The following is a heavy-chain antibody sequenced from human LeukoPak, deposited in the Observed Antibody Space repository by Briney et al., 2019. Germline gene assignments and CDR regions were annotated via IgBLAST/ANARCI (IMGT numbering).Heavy chain of an antibody. CDR2: IKQDGSEK. J-gene: IGHJ4*02. D-gene: IGHD3-10*01. Sequence: PGGSLRLSCAASGFTFSSYWMSWVRQAPGKGLEWVANIKQDGSEKYYVDSVKGRFTISRDNAKNSLYLQMSSLRAEDTAVYYCARDLLPMVRGAPGDYWGQGTLVTVSS. CDR1: GFTFSSYW. CDR3: ARDLLPMVRGAPGDY. V-gene: IGHV3-7*01.